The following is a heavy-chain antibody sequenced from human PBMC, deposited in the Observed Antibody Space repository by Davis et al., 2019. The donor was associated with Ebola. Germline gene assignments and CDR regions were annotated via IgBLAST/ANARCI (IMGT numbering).Heavy chain of an antibody. J-gene: IGHJ4*02. Sequence: PGGSLRLSCAASGFTFSNYAMTWVRQAPGKGLEWVSVISGSGGSTYYADSVKGRFTISRDNSKNTLYLQMNSLRAEDTAIYYCAKDRRKITPDYFDYWGQGTLVTVSS. CDR3: AKDRRKITPDYFDY. CDR1: GFTFSNYA. D-gene: IGHD2-15*01. CDR2: ISGSGGST. V-gene: IGHV3-23*01.